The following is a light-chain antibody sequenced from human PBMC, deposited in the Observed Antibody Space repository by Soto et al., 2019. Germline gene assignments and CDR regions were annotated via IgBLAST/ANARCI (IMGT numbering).Light chain of an antibody. J-gene: IGKJ5*01. CDR3: QQYENLPT. V-gene: IGKV1-33*01. CDR2: DAS. Sequence: DIQMTQAPSCLSASVGDRITITCRASQSISRYLNWYQQKPGRAPKLLIYDASNLEAGVPSRFRGSGSGTDFTFTISRLQPEDIATYYCQQYENLPTFGQGTRLEI. CDR1: QSISRY.